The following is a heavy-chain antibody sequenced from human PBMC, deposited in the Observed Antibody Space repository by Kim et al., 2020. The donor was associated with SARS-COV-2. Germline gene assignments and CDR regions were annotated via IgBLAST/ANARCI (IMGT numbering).Heavy chain of an antibody. Sequence: GESLKISCKGSGYSFTSYWIGWVRQMPGKGLEWMGIIYPGDSDTRYSPSFQGQVTISADKSISTAYLQWSSLKASDTAMYYCARGLDCSSTSCLGYYYYGMDVWGQGTTVTVSS. J-gene: IGHJ6*02. V-gene: IGHV5-51*01. CDR2: IYPGDSDT. D-gene: IGHD2-2*01. CDR3: ARGLDCSSTSCLGYYYYGMDV. CDR1: GYSFTSYW.